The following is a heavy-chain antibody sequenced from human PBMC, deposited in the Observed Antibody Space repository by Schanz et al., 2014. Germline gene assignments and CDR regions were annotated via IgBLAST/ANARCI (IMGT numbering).Heavy chain of an antibody. V-gene: IGHV1-18*01. J-gene: IGHJ4*02. CDR3: ARGYGDSPTDF. D-gene: IGHD4-17*01. CDR2: ISPYNGNT. Sequence: QVQLVQSGAEVKKPGPSVKVSCKASGYTFTDYGVIWVRQAPGQGLEWMGWISPYNGNTNYAQKLQGRVTITADKSSDTAYMELSSLRSEDTAVYYCARGYGDSPTDFWGQGTLVTVSS. CDR1: GYTFTDYG.